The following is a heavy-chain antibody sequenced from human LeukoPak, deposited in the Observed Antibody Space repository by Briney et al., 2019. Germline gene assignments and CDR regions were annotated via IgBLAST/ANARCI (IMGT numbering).Heavy chain of an antibody. CDR1: GFSFSSYA. CDR2: ISGSGDNT. D-gene: IGHD6-19*01. V-gene: IGHV3-23*01. J-gene: IGHJ4*02. CDR3: AKRSGYTTGWFFDF. Sequence: GGSLRLSCVASGFSFSSYAMSWVRQAPGKGLEWVSSISGSGDNTYYAESVKGRFTISRDNSKNTLFLQMNNLRAEDTAVFYCAKRSGYTTGWFFDFWGQGTLVTVSS.